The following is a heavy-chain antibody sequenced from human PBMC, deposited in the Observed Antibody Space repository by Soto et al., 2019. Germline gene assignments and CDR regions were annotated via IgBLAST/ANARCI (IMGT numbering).Heavy chain of an antibody. CDR3: ARGEVVALGY. CDR1: GGSISSGGYS. V-gene: IGHV4-30-2*01. CDR2: IYHSGST. D-gene: IGHD2-15*01. J-gene: IGHJ4*02. Sequence: QLQLQESGSGLVKPSQTLSLTCAVSGGSISSGGYSWSWIRQPPGKGLEWIGYIYHSGSTYYNPSLKRRVTIVVDRSKNQFSLKLSSVSAADTAVYYCARGEVVALGYWGQGTRVTVSS.